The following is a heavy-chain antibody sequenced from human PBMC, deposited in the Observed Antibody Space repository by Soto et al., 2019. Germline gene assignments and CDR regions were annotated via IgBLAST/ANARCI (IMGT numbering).Heavy chain of an antibody. Sequence: QVQLVQSGAEVKKPGSSVKVSCKASGGTFSSYTISWVRQAPGQGLEWMGRIIPTLGIANYAQKFQGRVTITADKSTSTAYMELSSLRSEDTAVYYCASGLRYSSSWYYWGQGTLVTVSS. J-gene: IGHJ4*02. CDR2: IIPTLGIA. CDR1: GGTFSSYT. CDR3: ASGLRYSSSWYY. V-gene: IGHV1-69*02. D-gene: IGHD6-13*01.